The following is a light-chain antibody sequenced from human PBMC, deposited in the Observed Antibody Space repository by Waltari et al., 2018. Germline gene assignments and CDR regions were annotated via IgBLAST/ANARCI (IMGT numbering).Light chain of an antibody. V-gene: IGLV7-46*01. CDR2: DTN. Sequence: AVVTQEPSLTVSQGGTVTLTCGSSTGAVTSGHYPYWSQQKPGQAPWTLIYDTNKKHSWTPARFSGSLLGGEATLTRSGARPEDEAEYFCLLYYSGVRVFGGGTKLTVL. CDR3: LLYYSGVRV. J-gene: IGLJ3*02. CDR1: TGAVTSGHY.